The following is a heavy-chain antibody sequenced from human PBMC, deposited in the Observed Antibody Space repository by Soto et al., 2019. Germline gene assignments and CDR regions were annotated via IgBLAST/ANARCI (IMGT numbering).Heavy chain of an antibody. CDR3: AKDLGWAIAAAGTWSDP. Sequence: GGSLRLSCAASGFTFSSYAMSWVRQAPGKGLEWVSAISGSGGSTYYADSVKGRFTISRDNSKNTLYLQMNSLRAEDKAVYYCAKDLGWAIAAAGTWSDPWGQGTLVTVSS. V-gene: IGHV3-23*01. CDR2: ISGSGGST. D-gene: IGHD6-13*01. CDR1: GFTFSSYA. J-gene: IGHJ5*02.